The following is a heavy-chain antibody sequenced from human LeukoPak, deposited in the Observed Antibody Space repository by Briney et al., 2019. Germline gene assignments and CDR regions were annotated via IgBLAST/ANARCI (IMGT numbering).Heavy chain of an antibody. CDR2: VNTDGADT. D-gene: IGHD2-21*01. CDR1: GFPFINYA. V-gene: IGHV3-23*01. J-gene: IGHJ4*02. Sequence: PGGSLRLSCAASGFPFINYAMSGVRQAPGKGLEWVSAVNTDGADTFYADSVQGRFTISRDNSKNTVYLQMNSLSAEDSAVYYCAKAWVGGAYSCVYWGQGTLVTVSS. CDR3: AKAWVGGAYSCVY.